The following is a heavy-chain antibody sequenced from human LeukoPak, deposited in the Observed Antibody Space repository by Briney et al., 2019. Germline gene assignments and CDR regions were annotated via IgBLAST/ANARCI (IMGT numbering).Heavy chain of an antibody. CDR1: GGSISSGSYY. Sequence: PSETPSLTCTVSGGSISSGSYYWSWIRQPAGKGLEWIGRIYTSGSTNYNPSLKSRVTISVDTSKNQFSLKLSSVTAADTAVYYCARESIAAVAYWGQGTLVTVSS. J-gene: IGHJ4*02. V-gene: IGHV4-61*02. D-gene: IGHD6-6*01. CDR3: ARESIAAVAY. CDR2: IYTSGST.